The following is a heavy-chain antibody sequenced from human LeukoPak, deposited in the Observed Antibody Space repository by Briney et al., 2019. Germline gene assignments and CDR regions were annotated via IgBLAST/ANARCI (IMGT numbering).Heavy chain of an antibody. CDR1: GGTFSSYA. CDR2: IIPIFGTA. V-gene: IGHV1-69*01. CDR3: ARERYDFWSGYRGPDLDY. J-gene: IGHJ4*02. D-gene: IGHD3-3*01. Sequence: ASVKVSCKASGGTFSSYAISWVRQAPGQGLEWMGGIIPIFGTANYAQKFQGRVTITADESTSTAYMELSSLRSEDTAVYYCARERYDFWSGYRGPDLDYWGQGTLVTVSS.